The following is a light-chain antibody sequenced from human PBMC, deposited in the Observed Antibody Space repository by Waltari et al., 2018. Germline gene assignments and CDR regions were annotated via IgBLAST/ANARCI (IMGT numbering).Light chain of an antibody. CDR2: GAS. CDR3: QQYNTWPT. Sequence: EIVMTQSPVTLSVSPGERATLSCRASQSISSNLAWYQQKPGQSPRTLIHGASTRATGIPARFSGSGSGTDFTLTISSLQSEDFAVYFCQQYNTWPTFGGGTKVEIK. CDR1: QSISSN. J-gene: IGKJ4*01. V-gene: IGKV3-15*01.